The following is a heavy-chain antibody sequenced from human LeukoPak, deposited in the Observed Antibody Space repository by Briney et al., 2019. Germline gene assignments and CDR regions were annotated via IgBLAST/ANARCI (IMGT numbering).Heavy chain of an antibody. V-gene: IGHV3-74*01. J-gene: IGHJ4*02. CDR2: INTDGSSR. CDR1: GFTFSSYW. D-gene: IGHD6-13*01. CDR3: ARESSWAHDY. Sequence: GGSLRLSCAASGFTFSSYWMHWVRQAPGKGLVWVSRINTDGSSRRDADSVKGRFTISRDNAKNTLYLQMNNLRAEDTAVYYCARESSWAHDYWGQGTLVTVSS.